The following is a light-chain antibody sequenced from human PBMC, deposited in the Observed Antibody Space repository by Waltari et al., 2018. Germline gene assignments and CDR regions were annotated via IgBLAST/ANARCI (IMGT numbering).Light chain of an antibody. CDR3: SSYTRRSYWV. J-gene: IGLJ3*02. Sequence: QSALTQPASVSGSPGQSITISCTGTRSDVGFYDLVSWFQQHPGKPPKVMIYKVNNRPSGVSNRFSGSKSANTASLTISGLQAEDEADYYCSSYTRRSYWVFGGGTQLTVL. V-gene: IGLV2-14*01. CDR2: KVN. CDR1: RSDVGFYDL.